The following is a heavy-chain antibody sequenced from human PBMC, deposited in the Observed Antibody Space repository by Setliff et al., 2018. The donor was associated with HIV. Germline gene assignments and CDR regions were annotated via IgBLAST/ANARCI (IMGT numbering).Heavy chain of an antibody. CDR3: TIHTGLDY. Sequence: RLSCAASGFTFSNPWMNWVRQAPGKGLEWVGRIKSKADGGTTDYASPVQGRFTISRDDSKNTLYLQMNSLKTEDTAVYYCTIHTGLDYWGQGTLVTVSS. CDR1: GFTFSNPW. V-gene: IGHV3-15*01. CDR2: IKSKADGGTT. J-gene: IGHJ4*02.